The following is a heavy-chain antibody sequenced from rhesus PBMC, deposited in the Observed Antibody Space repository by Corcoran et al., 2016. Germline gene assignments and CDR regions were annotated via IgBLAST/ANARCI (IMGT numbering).Heavy chain of an antibody. J-gene: IGHJ6*01. D-gene: IGHD6-25*01. Sequence: QVQLQESGPGLVKPSETLSLTCAVSGGSISGGFDWRWIRPAPGEGLEWIGYIYSSSGSTNYNPSLKSRVTISKDTSKNQFSLRLSSVTAADTAIYYCATHSGSPYCGLDSWGQGVVVTVSS. V-gene: IGHV4-76*01. CDR1: GGSISGGFD. CDR3: ATHSGSPYCGLDS. CDR2: IYSSSGST.